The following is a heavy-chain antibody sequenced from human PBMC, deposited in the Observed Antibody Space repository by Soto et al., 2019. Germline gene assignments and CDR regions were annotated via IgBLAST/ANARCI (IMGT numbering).Heavy chain of an antibody. J-gene: IGHJ6*03. CDR1: GFTFSSYW. D-gene: IGHD3-10*01. CDR3: ARGAGGYYYMDV. CDR2: LYTDGTRT. V-gene: IGHV3-74*01. Sequence: PGGSLRLSCAASGFTFSSYWMHWVRQAPGKGLVWVSRLYTDGTRTSYADSVKGRFTTSRDNAKNTLYLQMNSLRAEDTAVYYCARGAGGYYYMDVWGKGTTVTVSS.